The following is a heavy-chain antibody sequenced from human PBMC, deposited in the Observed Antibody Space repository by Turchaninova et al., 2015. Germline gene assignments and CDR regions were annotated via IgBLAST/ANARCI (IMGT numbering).Heavy chain of an antibody. V-gene: IGHV4-38-2*02. Sequence: QVPLQESGPGLVKSSEPLSLTAAVSGFQQSRGCYRGWSRQPPGKGLEWIGSIYHSGRTYYNPSLKSRVTISVDTSKNQFSLKLSSVTAADTAVYYCARDLGNTMIVVVTDPGNWFDPWGQGTLVTVSS. D-gene: IGHD3-22*01. CDR3: ARDLGNTMIVVVTDPGNWFDP. CDR2: IYHSGRT. CDR1: GFQQSRGCY. J-gene: IGHJ5*02.